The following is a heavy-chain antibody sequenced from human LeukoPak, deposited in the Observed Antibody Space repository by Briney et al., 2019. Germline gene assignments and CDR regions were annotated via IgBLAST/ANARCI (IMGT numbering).Heavy chain of an antibody. CDR1: GVSIGSGSYS. D-gene: IGHD2-15*01. J-gene: IGHJ4*02. V-gene: IGHV4-30-2*01. Sequence: PSETLSLTCAVSGVSIGSGSYSWSWIRQPPGKGLECIAYIYHSASTYYHPSLKSRVSISVDRSQNQFSLKLNSVTAADTAVYYCARVSSYCSGGTCYSGVFDYWGQGTLVTVSS. CDR2: IYHSAST. CDR3: ARVSSYCSGGTCYSGVFDY.